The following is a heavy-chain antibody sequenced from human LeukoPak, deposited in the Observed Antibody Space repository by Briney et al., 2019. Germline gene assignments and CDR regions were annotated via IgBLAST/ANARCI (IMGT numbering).Heavy chain of an antibody. D-gene: IGHD2/OR15-2a*01. V-gene: IGHV3-23*01. CDR2: IGGNGRTT. Sequence: GGFLRLSCAASGFIFNNYAMSWVRQDPGKGLEWVSSIGGNGRTTVHADSVKGRFTISRDNSKNTLYRQMNSLRAEDTAVYYCAKRSMENTFYFDFWGQGTLVTVSS. CDR3: AKRSMENTFYFDF. J-gene: IGHJ4*02. CDR1: GFIFNNYA.